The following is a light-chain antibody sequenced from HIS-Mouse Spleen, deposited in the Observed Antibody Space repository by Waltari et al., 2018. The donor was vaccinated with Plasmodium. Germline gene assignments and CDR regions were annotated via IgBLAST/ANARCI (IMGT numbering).Light chain of an antibody. CDR3: QQYNNWSFT. CDR2: GAS. CDR1: QSVSSN. V-gene: IGKV3-15*01. J-gene: IGKJ3*01. Sequence: EIVMTQSPATLSVSPGERANLSCRASQSVSSNLAWYQQKPGQAPRLLIYGASTRATGIPARFSGCGSGTEFTLTISSLQSEDFAVYYCQQYNNWSFTFGPGTKVDIK.